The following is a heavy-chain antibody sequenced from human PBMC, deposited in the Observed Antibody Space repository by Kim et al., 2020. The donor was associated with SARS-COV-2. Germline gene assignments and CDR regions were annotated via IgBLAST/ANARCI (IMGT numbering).Heavy chain of an antibody. CDR1: GFTFSSYW. D-gene: IGHD1-26*01. CDR2: IKQDGSEK. V-gene: IGHV3-7*03. Sequence: GGSLRLSCAASGFTFSSYWMSWVRQAPGKGLEWVANIKQDGSEKYYVDSGKGRFTISRDNAKNSLYLQMNSLRAEDTAVYYCARKYKLIVGATLDYWGQGTLVTVSS. CDR3: ARKYKLIVGATLDY. J-gene: IGHJ4*02.